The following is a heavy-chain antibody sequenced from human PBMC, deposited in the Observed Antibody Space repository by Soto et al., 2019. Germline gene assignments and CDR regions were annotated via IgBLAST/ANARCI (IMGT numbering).Heavy chain of an antibody. J-gene: IGHJ6*02. V-gene: IGHV4-31*03. CDR3: ARDSGPSGLNYYYYGMDV. D-gene: IGHD3-10*01. Sequence: QVQLQESGPGLVKPSQTLSLTCTVSGGAISSGNYYWSWIRQHPGKGLEWIGCVYYSGSTYYNPSLKRRLPISVDTSKNQFALKMRSVTAADTAVYYCARDSGPSGLNYYYYGMDVWGQGTTVTVPS. CDR1: GGAISSGNYY. CDR2: VYYSGST.